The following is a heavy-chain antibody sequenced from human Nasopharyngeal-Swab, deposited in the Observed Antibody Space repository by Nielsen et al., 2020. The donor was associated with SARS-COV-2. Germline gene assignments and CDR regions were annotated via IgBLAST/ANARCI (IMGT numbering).Heavy chain of an antibody. Sequence: VRQAPGQRPEWMGWITAADGSTQYSQKFHNRLTLTTDTSANTAYMDLSSLRSEDTAVYYCVRDDGSSWLLDKWGQGSLVTVSS. V-gene: IGHV1-3*01. CDR2: ITAADGST. D-gene: IGHD6-13*01. J-gene: IGHJ4*02. CDR3: VRDDGSSWLLDK.